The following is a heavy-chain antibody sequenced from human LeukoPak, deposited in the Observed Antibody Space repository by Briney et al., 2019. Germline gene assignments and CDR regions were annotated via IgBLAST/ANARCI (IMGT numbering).Heavy chain of an antibody. D-gene: IGHD1-14*01. Sequence: GGSLTLSCAASGFTFSNYWINWVRQAPGKGLEWVANMNEYGSEKYYVDSVKGRFTISRDNANNLLYLQMNSLRGEDTAVYYCTRDRSRAEDDWGQGTLVTVSS. CDR1: GFTFSNYW. J-gene: IGHJ4*02. CDR3: TRDRSRAEDD. V-gene: IGHV3-7*01. CDR2: MNEYGSEK.